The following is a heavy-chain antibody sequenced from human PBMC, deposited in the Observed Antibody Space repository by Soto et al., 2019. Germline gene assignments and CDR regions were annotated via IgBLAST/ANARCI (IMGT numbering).Heavy chain of an antibody. CDR2: TTQDGSGR. V-gene: IGHV3-7*01. CDR3: ARLDTAVIKTGGY. D-gene: IGHD5-18*01. CDR1: GLKVSSW. Sequence: EVQLVESGGGLVQPGGSLRLSCAASGLKVSSWMSWVRQAPGKGLEWVAMTTQDGSGRHYLDSLKGRFTISRDSAKNSMYLQMNSLTGEDTAMYYCARLDTAVIKTGGYWGQGTQVTVYS. J-gene: IGHJ4*02.